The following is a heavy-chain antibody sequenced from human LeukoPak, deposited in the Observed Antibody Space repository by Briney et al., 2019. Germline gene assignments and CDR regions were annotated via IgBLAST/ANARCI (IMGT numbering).Heavy chain of an antibody. V-gene: IGHV4-61*05. CDR1: GGSISSSSYY. CDR3: ASSGYS. Sequence: KPTETLSLTCTVSGGSISSSSYYWGWIRQPPGKGLEWIGYIYYSGSTNYSPSLKSRVTVSVDTSKNQFSLKLRSVTAADTAVYYCASSGYSWGQGTLVTVSS. D-gene: IGHD5-18*01. J-gene: IGHJ4*02. CDR2: IYYSGST.